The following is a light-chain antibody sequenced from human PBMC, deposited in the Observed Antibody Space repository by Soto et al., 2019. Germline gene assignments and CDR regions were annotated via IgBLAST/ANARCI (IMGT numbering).Light chain of an antibody. V-gene: IGKV1-5*03. J-gene: IGKJ1*01. CDR3: QQYNTFSGT. CDR2: KAS. Sequence: DIQMTQSPSTLSASVGDRVTITCRASQSISSWLAWYQQKPGKAPKLLIYKASSLESGGPSRFSGSGSGTEFILTISSLQPDDSATYFCQQYNTFSGTFGQGTKVEIK. CDR1: QSISSW.